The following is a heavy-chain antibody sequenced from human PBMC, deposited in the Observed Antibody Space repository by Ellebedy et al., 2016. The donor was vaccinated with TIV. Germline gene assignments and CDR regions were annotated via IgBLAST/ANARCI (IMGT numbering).Heavy chain of an antibody. J-gene: IGHJ4*02. Sequence: GESLKISCAASGFTFSSYWMSWVRQAPGKGLEWVANIKQDGSENYYVDSVKGRFTISRDNAKNSLYLQLNSLRAEDTAVYYCARGYASPNYWGQGTLVTVSS. D-gene: IGHD2-8*01. CDR1: GFTFSSYW. V-gene: IGHV3-7*01. CDR2: IKQDGSEN. CDR3: ARGYASPNY.